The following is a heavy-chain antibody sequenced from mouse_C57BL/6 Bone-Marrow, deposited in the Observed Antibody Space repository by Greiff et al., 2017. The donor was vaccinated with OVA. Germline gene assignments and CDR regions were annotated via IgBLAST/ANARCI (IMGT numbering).Heavy chain of an antibody. V-gene: IGHV5-4*01. CDR1: GFTFSSYA. CDR3: AREGGSLERAYDYDEGLEYYFDY. D-gene: IGHD2-4*01. Sequence: EVQLVESGGGLVKPGGSLKLSCAASGFTFSSYAMSWVRQTPEKRLAWVATISDGGSYTSYPDHVKGRFTISRDNAKNNLYLQRSHLKSEDTAMYYCAREGGSLERAYDYDEGLEYYFDYWGQGTTLTVSS. CDR2: ISDGGSYT. J-gene: IGHJ2*01.